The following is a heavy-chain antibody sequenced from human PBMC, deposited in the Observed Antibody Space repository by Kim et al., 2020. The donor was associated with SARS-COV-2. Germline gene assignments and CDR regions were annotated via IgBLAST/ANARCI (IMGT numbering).Heavy chain of an antibody. V-gene: IGHV4-34*01. CDR1: GGSFSGYY. Sequence: SETLSLTCAVYGGSFSGYYWSWIRQPPGKGLEWIGEINHSGSTNYNPSLKSRVTISVDTSKNQFSLKLSSVTAADTAVYYCASFMTSRDNWFDPWGQGTLVTVSS. D-gene: IGHD3-16*01. J-gene: IGHJ5*02. CDR3: ASFMTSRDNWFDP. CDR2: INHSGST.